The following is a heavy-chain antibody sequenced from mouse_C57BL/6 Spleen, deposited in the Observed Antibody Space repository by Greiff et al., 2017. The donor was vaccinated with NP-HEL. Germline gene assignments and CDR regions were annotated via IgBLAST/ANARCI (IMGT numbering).Heavy chain of an antibody. V-gene: IGHV1-55*01. J-gene: IGHJ4*01. Sequence: QVQLQQPGAELVKPGASVKMSCKASGYTFTSYWITWVKQRPGQGLEWIGDIYPGSGSTNYNEKFKSKATLTVDTSSSTAYMQLSSLTSEDSAVYYCAREGYSNLYYYAMDYWGQGTSVTVSS. CDR3: AREGYSNLYYYAMDY. CDR1: GYTFTSYW. D-gene: IGHD2-5*01. CDR2: IYPGSGST.